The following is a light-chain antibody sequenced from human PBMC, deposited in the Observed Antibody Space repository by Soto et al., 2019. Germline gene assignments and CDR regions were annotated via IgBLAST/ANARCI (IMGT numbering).Light chain of an antibody. CDR2: DVS. V-gene: IGLV2-14*03. CDR3: SSYTTSTTRV. Sequence: QSVLTQPASVSESPGHSITISCTGTSSDVGAYNYVSWYQHHPGNAPKLLIYDVSTRPSGVSNRFSGSKSGNTASLTISGLQAEDEADYYCSSYTTSTTRVFGTGTKVTVL. J-gene: IGLJ1*01. CDR1: SSDVGAYNY.